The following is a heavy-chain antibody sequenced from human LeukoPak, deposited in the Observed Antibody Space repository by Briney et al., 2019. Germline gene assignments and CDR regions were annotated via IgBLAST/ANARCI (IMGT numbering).Heavy chain of an antibody. CDR1: GFTVSSNY. V-gene: IGHV3-23*01. J-gene: IGHJ4*02. CDR2: ISGSGVSI. Sequence: PGGSLRLSCAASGFTVSSNYMSWVRQAPGKGLEWVSGISGSGVSIYYADSVKGRFTISRDSSKNTLFLQMNSLRAEDTAVYYCAKDQEDYYGSGSYPDYWGQGTLVTVSS. CDR3: AKDQEDYYGSGSYPDY. D-gene: IGHD3-10*01.